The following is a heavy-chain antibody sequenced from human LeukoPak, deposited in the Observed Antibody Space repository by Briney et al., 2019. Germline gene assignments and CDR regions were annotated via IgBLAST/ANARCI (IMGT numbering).Heavy chain of an antibody. CDR1: GGSISSYY. D-gene: IGHD3-9*01. CDR2: IYTSGST. CDR3: AGRYFDWLLNDY. J-gene: IGHJ4*02. Sequence: SETLSLTCTVSGGSISSYYWSWIRQPAGKGLEWIGRIYTSGSTNYNPSLKSRVTMSVDTSKNQFSLKLSSVTAADTAVYYCAGRYFDWLLNDYWGQGTLVTVSS. V-gene: IGHV4-4*07.